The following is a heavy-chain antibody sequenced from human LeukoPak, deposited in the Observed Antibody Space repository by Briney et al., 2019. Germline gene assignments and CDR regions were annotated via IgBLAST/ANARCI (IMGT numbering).Heavy chain of an antibody. D-gene: IGHD5-18*01. V-gene: IGHV3-48*01. J-gene: IGHJ3*02. Sequence: GGSLRLSCAASTFTFSRYSMNWVRQAPGKGLEGVSYISSSSSTIYYADSAKGRFTISRDNAKNSLYLQMNRLRAEDTAVYYCARATSGSYGSDAFEIWGQGTMVTVPS. CDR1: TFTFSRYS. CDR2: ISSSSSTI. CDR3: ARATSGSYGSDAFEI.